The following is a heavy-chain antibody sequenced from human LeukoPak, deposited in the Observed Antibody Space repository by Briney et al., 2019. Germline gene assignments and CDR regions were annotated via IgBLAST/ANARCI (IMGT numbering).Heavy chain of an antibody. CDR1: GYTFSNHG. Sequence: ASVKVSCKASGYTFSNHGISWVRQAPGQGLEWMGWISTYNGNTYYAQRLQGRVTMTTDTSTGTAYMELRSLRSDDTAVYYCARATYYYDSSGYYYFPYWGQGTLVTVSS. CDR3: ARATYYYDSSGYYYFPY. CDR2: ISTYNGNT. D-gene: IGHD3-22*01. V-gene: IGHV1-18*01. J-gene: IGHJ4*02.